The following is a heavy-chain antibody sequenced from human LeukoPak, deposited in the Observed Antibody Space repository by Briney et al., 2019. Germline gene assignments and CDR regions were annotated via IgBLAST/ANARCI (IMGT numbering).Heavy chain of an antibody. J-gene: IGHJ6*03. CDR2: IYYSGST. CDR1: GGSISSGGYY. V-gene: IGHV4-31*03. Sequence: SETLSLTCTVSGGSISSGGYYWSWIRQHPGKGLEWIGYIYYSGSTYYNPSLKSRVTISVDTSKNQFSLKLSSVTAADTAVYYCARVTGIRAPYYYYMDVWGKGTTVTVSS. D-gene: IGHD3-10*01. CDR3: ARVTGIRAPYYYYMDV.